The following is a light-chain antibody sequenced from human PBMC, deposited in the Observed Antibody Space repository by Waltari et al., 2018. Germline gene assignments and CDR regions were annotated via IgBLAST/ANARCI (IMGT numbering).Light chain of an antibody. CDR1: TGAVTRGPY. J-gene: IGLJ3*02. CDR2: DAD. CDR3: LLYYSGARV. Sequence: QAVVTQEPSLTVSPGGTVTLPRGPSTGAVTRGPYPYWFQQKPGQAARALIYDADIRHSWTPARFSGSLLGGKAALTLSGAQPEDEAEYYCLLYYSGARVFGGGTKLTVL. V-gene: IGLV7-46*01.